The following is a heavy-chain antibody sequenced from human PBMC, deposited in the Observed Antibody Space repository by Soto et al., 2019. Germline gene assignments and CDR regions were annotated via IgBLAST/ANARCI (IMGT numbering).Heavy chain of an antibody. D-gene: IGHD2-8*02. J-gene: IGHJ5*02. CDR2: IYYSGST. CDR3: ATTGGSWFDP. V-gene: IGHV4-61*05. Sequence: SETLSLTCTVSGGSISSTTYYWGWMRQPPGKTLEWIGHIYYSGSTNYNPSLKSRVTISVDTSKNQFSLKLSSVTAADTAVYYCATTGGSWFDPWGQGTLVTVSS. CDR1: GGSISSTTYY.